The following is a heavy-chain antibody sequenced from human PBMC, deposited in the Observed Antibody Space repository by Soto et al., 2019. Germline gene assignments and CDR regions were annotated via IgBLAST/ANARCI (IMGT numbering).Heavy chain of an antibody. D-gene: IGHD6-13*01. Sequence: QVQLVESGGGLVKPGGSLRLSCAASGFTFSDYYMSWIRQAPGKGLEWVSYISSGSSYTNYADSVKGRFTISRDNAKNSLYLQMNSLRAEDTAVYYCAGAASIAAALYYFDYWGQGTLVTVSS. CDR3: AGAASIAAALYYFDY. J-gene: IGHJ4*02. CDR1: GFTFSDYY. V-gene: IGHV3-11*05. CDR2: ISSGSSYT.